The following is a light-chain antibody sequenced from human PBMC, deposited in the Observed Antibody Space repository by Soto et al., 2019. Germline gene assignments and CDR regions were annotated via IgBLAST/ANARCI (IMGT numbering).Light chain of an antibody. CDR3: QQTSSTPT. Sequence: DIQMTQSPSSLSAIVGDRVTITCRASQSISSYLNWYQQKPGKAPKVLIHSASSLQSGVPSRFSASGSGTDFTLTISNLQPEDFATYYCQQTSSTPTFGGGTKVDIK. CDR2: SAS. CDR1: QSISSY. V-gene: IGKV1-39*01. J-gene: IGKJ4*01.